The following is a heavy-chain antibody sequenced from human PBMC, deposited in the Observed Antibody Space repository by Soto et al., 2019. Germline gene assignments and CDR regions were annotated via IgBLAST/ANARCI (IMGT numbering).Heavy chain of an antibody. J-gene: IGHJ6*02. CDR2: ISGSGGST. CDR3: AKDGAISSSWYLVYGMDV. CDR1: GFTFSSYA. Sequence: PGGSVRLSCAASGFTFSSYAMSWVRQAPGKGLEWVSAISGSGGSTYYADSVKGRFTISRDNSKNTLYLQMNSLRAEDTAVYYCAKDGAISSSWYLVYGMDVWGQGTTVTVSS. V-gene: IGHV3-23*01. D-gene: IGHD6-13*01.